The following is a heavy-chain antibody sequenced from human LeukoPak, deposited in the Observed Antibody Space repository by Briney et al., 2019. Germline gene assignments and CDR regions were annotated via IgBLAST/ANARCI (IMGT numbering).Heavy chain of an antibody. CDR2: IIPIFGTA. J-gene: IGHJ6*03. V-gene: IGHV1-69*05. CDR3: ASSKREVAYYMDV. D-gene: IGHD2-15*01. CDR1: GGTFSSYA. Sequence: SVKVSCKASGGTFSSYAISWVRQAPGQGLEWMGGIIPIFGTANYAQKFQSRVTITTDESTSTAYMELSSLRSEDTAVYYCASSKREVAYYMDVWGKGTTVTVSS.